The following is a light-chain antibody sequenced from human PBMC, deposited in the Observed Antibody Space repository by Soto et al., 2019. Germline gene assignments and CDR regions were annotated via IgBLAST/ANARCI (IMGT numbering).Light chain of an antibody. CDR3: AAWDDSLNGYL. CDR2: GSN. CDR1: RSNIGTKT. V-gene: IGLV1-44*01. Sequence: QSVLTQPPSASGTPGQRVTISCSGSRSNIGTKTVNWYQHLPGTAPKLLIYGSNLRPSGVPDRFSGSKSGTSASLAISGLQSEDEAYYYCAAWDDSLNGYLFGPGTKVTVL. J-gene: IGLJ1*01.